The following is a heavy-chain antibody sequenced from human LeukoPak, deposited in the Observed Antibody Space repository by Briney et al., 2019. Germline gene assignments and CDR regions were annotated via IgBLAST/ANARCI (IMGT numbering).Heavy chain of an antibody. V-gene: IGHV3-21*01. CDR1: GFTFSSYR. D-gene: IGHD6-6*01. J-gene: IGHJ5*02. Sequence: GGSLRLSCAASGFTFSSYRMNWVRQAPGKGLEWVSSIKSSGSYISYADSVKGRFTISRDNAKSSLYLQMNSLRAEGTAIYYCARDRWGSIAASNWFDPWGQGTLVTVSS. CDR3: ARDRWGSIAASNWFDP. CDR2: IKSSGSYI.